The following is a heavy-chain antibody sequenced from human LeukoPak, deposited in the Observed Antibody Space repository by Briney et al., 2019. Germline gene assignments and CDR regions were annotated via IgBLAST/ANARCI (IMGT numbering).Heavy chain of an antibody. CDR1: GYTFTSYY. CDR3: ARVVAPEYYFGY. J-gene: IGHJ4*02. V-gene: IGHV1-46*01. D-gene: IGHD2-15*01. CDR2: INPSGGST. Sequence: ASVKVSCKASGYTFTSYYMHWVRQAPGQGLEWMGIINPSGGSTSYAQKFQGRVTMTRDMSTSTVYMELSSLRSEDTAVYYCARVVAPEYYFGYWGQGTLVTVSS.